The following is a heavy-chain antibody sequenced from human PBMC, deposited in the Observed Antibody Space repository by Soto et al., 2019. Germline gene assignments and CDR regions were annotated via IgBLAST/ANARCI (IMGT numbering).Heavy chain of an antibody. CDR3: ARGHYYDSSVALVDFDY. CDR1: GGSISSGDYY. D-gene: IGHD3-22*01. V-gene: IGHV4-30-4*01. Sequence: PSETLSLTCTVSGGSISSGDYYWSWIRQPPGKGLEWIGYIYYSGSTYYNPSLKSRVTISVDTSKNQFSLKLSSVTAADTAVYYCARGHYYDSSVALVDFDYWGQGTLVTVSS. J-gene: IGHJ4*02. CDR2: IYYSGST.